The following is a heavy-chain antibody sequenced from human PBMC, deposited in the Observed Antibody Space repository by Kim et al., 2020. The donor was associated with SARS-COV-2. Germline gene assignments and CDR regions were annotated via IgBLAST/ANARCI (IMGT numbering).Heavy chain of an antibody. V-gene: IGHV1-46*01. D-gene: IGHD3-16*01. J-gene: IGHJ4*02. CDR3: ARVFSVHLSFDVDY. Sequence: YAQTFQGRVTITRETSTSTVYMELSRLRYEDTAVYYCARVFSVHLSFDVDYWGQGTLVTVSS.